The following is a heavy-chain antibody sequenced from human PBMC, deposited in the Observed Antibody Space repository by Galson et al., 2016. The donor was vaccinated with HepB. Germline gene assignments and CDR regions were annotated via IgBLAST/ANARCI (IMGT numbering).Heavy chain of an antibody. V-gene: IGHV5-51*01. Sequence: QSGAEVKKPGESLKISCKGSGYFFTSYWIAWVRQMPGKGLEWMGIIYPGDSDTRYSPSFQGQVTISADKSISTAYLQWNSLKASDTAMYYCARQIRNGDMYYDYYYMDVWGKGTTVTVSS. CDR1: GYFFTSYW. D-gene: IGHD4-17*01. J-gene: IGHJ6*03. CDR3: ARQIRNGDMYYDYYYMDV. CDR2: IYPGDSDT.